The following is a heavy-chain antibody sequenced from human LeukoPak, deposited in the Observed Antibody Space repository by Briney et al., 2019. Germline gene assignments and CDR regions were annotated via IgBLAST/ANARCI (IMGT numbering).Heavy chain of an antibody. CDR3: ARRRRDNAPTIDY. CDR1: GSTFSNHA. CDR2: ISSSGRFT. J-gene: IGHJ4*02. Sequence: GGSLRLSCAASGSTFSNHAMTWVRRAPGKGLEWVSSISSSGRFTYSADSVKGRFTISRDNSKNTLYLQMNSLRVEDTALYYCARRRRDNAPTIDYWGQGTLVTVSS. D-gene: IGHD5-24*01. V-gene: IGHV3-23*01.